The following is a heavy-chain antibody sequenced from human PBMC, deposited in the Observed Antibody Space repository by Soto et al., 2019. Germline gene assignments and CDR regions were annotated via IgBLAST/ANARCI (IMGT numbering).Heavy chain of an antibody. V-gene: IGHV4-61*01. J-gene: IGHJ6*02. CDR3: ARASISGGNSASHYAMDV. CDR2: IYYIGST. D-gene: IGHD2-15*01. Sequence: PSETLSLTCTVSGASMTGASMSSYYWSWIRQPPGKGLEWIGYIYYIGSTDYNPSLKSRVTISVDTSNNQFSLKLNSVTSADTAVYYCARASISGGNSASHYAMDVWGQGTTVTAP. CDR1: GASMTGASMSSYY.